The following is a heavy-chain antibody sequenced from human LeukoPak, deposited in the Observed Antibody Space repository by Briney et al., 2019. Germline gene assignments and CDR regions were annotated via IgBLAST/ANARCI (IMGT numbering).Heavy chain of an antibody. CDR3: ARARSVGPPTGFDQ. D-gene: IGHD4-23*01. V-gene: IGHV3-30*04. CDR2: ISYDASHK. CDR1: GFTFSSFA. J-gene: IGHJ4*02. Sequence: PGWSLRLSCAASGFTFSSFAMHWVRQAPGKGLEWVVVISYDASHKFYADSVQGRFTISRDNSKNTLSLQMDTLRHEDTAVYYCARARSVGPPTGFDQWGQGSPVTVSS.